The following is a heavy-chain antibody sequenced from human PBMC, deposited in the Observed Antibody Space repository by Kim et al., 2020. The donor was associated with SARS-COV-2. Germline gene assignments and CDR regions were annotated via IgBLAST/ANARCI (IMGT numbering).Heavy chain of an antibody. D-gene: IGHD5-12*01. CDR1: GGSFSGYY. V-gene: IGHV4-34*01. CDR2: INHSGST. Sequence: SETLSLTCAVYGGSFSGYYWSWIRQPPGKGLEWIGEINHSGSTNYNPSLKSRVTISVDTSKNQFSLKLSSVTAADTAVYYCARLFLGGDGYNYGAFDIWGQGTMVTVSS. J-gene: IGHJ3*02. CDR3: ARLFLGGDGYNYGAFDI.